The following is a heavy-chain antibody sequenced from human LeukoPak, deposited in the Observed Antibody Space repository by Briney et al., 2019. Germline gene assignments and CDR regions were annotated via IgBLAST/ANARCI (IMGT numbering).Heavy chain of an antibody. Sequence: PGGSLRLSCAASGFTFSSYAMSWVRQAPGKGLEWVSAISGSGGSTYYADSVKGRFTISRDNSKNTLYLQMNSLRAEDTAVYYCAKEGIAAAGTSDWYFDLWGRGTLVTVSS. CDR1: GFTFSSYA. J-gene: IGHJ2*01. CDR2: ISGSGGST. V-gene: IGHV3-23*01. CDR3: AKEGIAAAGTSDWYFDL. D-gene: IGHD6-13*01.